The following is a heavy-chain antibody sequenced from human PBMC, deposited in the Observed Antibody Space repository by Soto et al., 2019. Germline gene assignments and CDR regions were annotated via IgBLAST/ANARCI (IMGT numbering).Heavy chain of an antibody. CDR2: ISGGGSTT. Sequence: EVQLLESGGGLVQPGGSLRLSCATSGFMFGSYAMNWVRQAPGKGLEWVSVISGGGSTTNYADSVRGRFTTSRDSSTDTVYLQMYSLRVEDTAVYYCAKARKYSSPYDSWGQGPLVTVSS. J-gene: IGHJ5*01. CDR1: GFMFGSYA. CDR3: AKARKYSSPYDS. V-gene: IGHV3-23*01. D-gene: IGHD6-19*01.